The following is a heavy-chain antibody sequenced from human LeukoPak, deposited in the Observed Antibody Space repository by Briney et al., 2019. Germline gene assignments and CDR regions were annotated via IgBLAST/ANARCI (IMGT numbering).Heavy chain of an antibody. Sequence: WASVKLSCKESGYPFSSYNIHWVRQAPGQGLEWMGWINPNSGGTYYAQKFQGRVTMTRDTSISTAYVELSRLRSDDTAVYYCTKNYYDSGDYYYFDYWGQGALVTVSS. CDR3: TKNYYDSGDYYYFDY. D-gene: IGHD3-22*01. V-gene: IGHV1-2*02. CDR2: INPNSGGT. J-gene: IGHJ4*02. CDR1: GYPFSSYN.